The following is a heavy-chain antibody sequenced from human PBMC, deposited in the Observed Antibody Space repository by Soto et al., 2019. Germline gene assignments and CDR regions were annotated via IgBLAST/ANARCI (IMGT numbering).Heavy chain of an antibody. CDR1: GDSVSSNTAS. CDR3: AKGDNLGPKTGYAFDP. V-gene: IGHV6-1*01. CDR2: TYFRSKWYN. Sequence: LSQTLSLTCAISGDSVSSNTASWNWIRQSPSRGLEWLGRTYFRSKWYNDYAVSVKSRIIINPDTSNNQFSPQLNSVTPEDTAVYFCAKGDNLGPKTGYAFDPWGQGIMVTVSS. J-gene: IGHJ5*02. D-gene: IGHD5-12*01.